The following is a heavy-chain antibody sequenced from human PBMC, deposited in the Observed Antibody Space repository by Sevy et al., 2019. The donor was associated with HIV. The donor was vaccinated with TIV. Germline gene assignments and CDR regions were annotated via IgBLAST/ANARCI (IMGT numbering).Heavy chain of an antibody. CDR2: LNPNSGGT. CDR3: ARAVYAIAGPAARRPGYYGMDV. V-gene: IGHV1-2*02. CDR1: GYTFSAYH. Sequence: ASVKVSCKASGYTFSAYHMHWVRQAPGQGLEWMGWLNPNSGGTNFAQRFQGRVTVTWDGSISTANMELSRLRSDDTAVYYCARAVYAIAGPAARRPGYYGMDVWGQGTTVTVSS. D-gene: IGHD2-2*01. J-gene: IGHJ6*02.